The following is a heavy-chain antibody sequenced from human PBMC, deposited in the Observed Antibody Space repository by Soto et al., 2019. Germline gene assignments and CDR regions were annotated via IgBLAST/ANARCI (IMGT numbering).Heavy chain of an antibody. CDR2: IYYSGSN. Sequence: QVQLQESGPGLVKPSQTLSLTCTVSGGSISSGGYYWSWFRQHPGKGLEGMGYIYYSGSNYYKPSLKSRVTISGDTSKNQFSLKLSSVTAADTAVYYCARSSVATVTTFDYWGQGTLVTVSS. CDR1: GGSISSGGYY. CDR3: ARSSVATVTTFDY. J-gene: IGHJ4*02. V-gene: IGHV4-31*03. D-gene: IGHD4-17*01.